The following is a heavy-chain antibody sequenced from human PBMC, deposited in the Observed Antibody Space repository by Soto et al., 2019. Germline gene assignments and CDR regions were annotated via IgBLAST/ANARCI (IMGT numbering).Heavy chain of an antibody. CDR3: ARGIVGANYVGAYFDY. V-gene: IGHV4-34*01. CDR1: GGSFSGYY. D-gene: IGHD1-26*01. CDR2: INHSGST. J-gene: IGHJ4*02. Sequence: SETLSLTCAVYGGSFSGYYWSWIRQPPGKGLEWIGEINHSGSTNYNPSLKSRVTISVDTSKNQFSLKLSSVTAADTAVYYCARGIVGANYVGAYFDYWGQGTLVTVSS.